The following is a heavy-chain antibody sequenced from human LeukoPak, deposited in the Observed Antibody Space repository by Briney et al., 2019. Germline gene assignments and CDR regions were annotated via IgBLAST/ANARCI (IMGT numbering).Heavy chain of an antibody. CDR1: GGSFSGYY. CDR2: INHSGST. V-gene: IGHV4-34*01. J-gene: IGHJ4*02. CDR3: ARPAGWLPRYYFEY. Sequence: SETLSLTCAVYGGSFSGYYWSWIRQPPGKGLEWIGEINHSGSTNYNPSLKSRATISVDTSKNQFSLKLSSVTAADTAVYFCARPAGWLPRYYFEYWGQGTLVTVSS. D-gene: IGHD5-24*01.